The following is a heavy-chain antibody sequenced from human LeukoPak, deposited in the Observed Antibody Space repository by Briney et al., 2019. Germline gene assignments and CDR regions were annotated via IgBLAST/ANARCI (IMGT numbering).Heavy chain of an antibody. D-gene: IGHD1-26*01. Sequence: TGGSLRLSCAASGFPFSSYWMHWVRQAPGKGLVWVSRINSDGSSISYADSVKGRFTISRDNAKNTLYLQMNSLRVEDTAGYNCTRSGGDAFDIWGQGTMVTVSS. CDR1: GFPFSSYW. CDR2: INSDGSSI. J-gene: IGHJ3*02. CDR3: TRSGGDAFDI. V-gene: IGHV3-74*01.